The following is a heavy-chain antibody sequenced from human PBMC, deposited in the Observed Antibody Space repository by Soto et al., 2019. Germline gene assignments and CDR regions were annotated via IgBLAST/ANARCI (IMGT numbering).Heavy chain of an antibody. CDR1: GFTFSSYA. V-gene: IGHV3-23*01. Sequence: GGSLRLSCAASGFTFSSYAMSWVRQAPGKGLEWVSAISGSGGSTYYADSVKGRFTISRDNSKNTLYLQMNSLRAEDTAVYYCAKDGTYYDFWSGYYFKTYYYYYYMDVWGKGTTVTVSS. CDR3: AKDGTYYDFWSGYYFKTYYYYYYMDV. CDR2: ISGSGGST. J-gene: IGHJ6*03. D-gene: IGHD3-3*01.